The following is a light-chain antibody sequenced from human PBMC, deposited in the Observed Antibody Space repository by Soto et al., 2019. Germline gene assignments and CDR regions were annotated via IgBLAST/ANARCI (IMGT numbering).Light chain of an antibody. CDR2: GAS. Sequence: IQMTQSPSSLSAAVGEGVTITCRASQSIGNALGWYQQKPGKPPKVLIYGASNLQSGVPPRFSGSGSGTDFTLAISSLQPEDSATYYCLQDINYPWTFGQGTKVDIK. CDR3: LQDINYPWT. V-gene: IGKV1-6*02. CDR1: QSIGNA. J-gene: IGKJ1*01.